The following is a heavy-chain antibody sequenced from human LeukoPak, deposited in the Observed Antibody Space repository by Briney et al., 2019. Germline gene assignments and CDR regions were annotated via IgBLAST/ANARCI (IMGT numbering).Heavy chain of an antibody. CDR1: GFTFSSYG. J-gene: IGHJ4*02. Sequence: EGSLRLSCAASGFTFSSYGMHWVRQAPGKGLDWVAVIWYDGSKKYYADSVKGRFTISRDNSKNTLYLQMNSLRAEDTAVYYCARDLRPYGDYGPNFDNWGQGTLVTVSS. CDR3: ARDLRPYGDYGPNFDN. D-gene: IGHD4-17*01. V-gene: IGHV3-33*01. CDR2: IWYDGSKK.